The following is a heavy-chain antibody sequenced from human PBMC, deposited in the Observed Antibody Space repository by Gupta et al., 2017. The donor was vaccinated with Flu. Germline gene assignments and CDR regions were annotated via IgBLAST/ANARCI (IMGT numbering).Heavy chain of an antibody. CDR3: ARKGGGHCSGGSCYSFDF. J-gene: IGHJ4*02. Sequence: QVQLVQSGAEVKKPGSLVKVSCKASGVTFSTYAINWGRQAPGQGLEWMGGIIPVFGPTNYAQKFQGRVTITADESTSTAYMEISSLRSEDTAVYYCARKGGGHCSGGSCYSFDFWGQGTLVTVSS. V-gene: IGHV1-69*01. CDR2: IIPVFGPT. CDR1: GVTFSTYA. D-gene: IGHD2-15*01.